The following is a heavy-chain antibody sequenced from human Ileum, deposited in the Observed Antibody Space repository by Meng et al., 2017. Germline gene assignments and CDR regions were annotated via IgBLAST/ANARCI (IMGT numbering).Heavy chain of an antibody. CDR2: IYYTGAT. J-gene: IGHJ4*02. V-gene: IGHV4-30-4*08. CDR1: GGSINSGSYY. CDR3: VSERRRSYFFDY. Sequence: QLQESGPGLVKPSQTLSLTCTVSGGSINSGSYYWNWIRQVPEKGLEWIGFIYYTGATYSNPSLKSRVTVSLDTSKSQFSLKLSSVTAADTAIYYCVSERRRSYFFDYWGQGTLVTVSS.